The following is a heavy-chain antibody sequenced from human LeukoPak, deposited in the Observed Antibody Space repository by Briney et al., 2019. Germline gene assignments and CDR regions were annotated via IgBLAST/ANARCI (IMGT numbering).Heavy chain of an antibody. D-gene: IGHD3-22*01. Sequence: SETLSLTCTVSGGSINSYYWSWIRQPPGKGLEWIGYIHYSGSTNYNPSLKSRVTISVDTSKNQFSLKLSSVTAADTAVYYCARVRDRRGYFYDFDYWGQGTLVTVSA. CDR2: IHYSGST. CDR3: ARVRDRRGYFYDFDY. CDR1: GGSINSYY. J-gene: IGHJ4*02. V-gene: IGHV4-59*01.